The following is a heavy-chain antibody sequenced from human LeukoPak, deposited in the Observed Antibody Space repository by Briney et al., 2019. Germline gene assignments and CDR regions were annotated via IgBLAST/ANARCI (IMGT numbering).Heavy chain of an antibody. CDR1: GFTFSSYE. V-gene: IGHV3-48*03. J-gene: IGHJ5*02. CDR2: ISSSGSTI. D-gene: IGHD6-6*01. Sequence: GGSLRLSCAASGFTFSSYEMNWVRQAPGKGLEWVSYISSSGSTIYYADSVKGRFTISRDNAKSSLYLQMNSLRAEDTAVYYCARSPEPYSSLTGWFDPWGQGTLVTVSS. CDR3: ARSPEPYSSLTGWFDP.